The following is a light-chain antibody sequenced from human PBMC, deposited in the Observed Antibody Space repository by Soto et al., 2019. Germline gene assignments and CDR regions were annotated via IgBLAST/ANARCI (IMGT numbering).Light chain of an antibody. CDR3: QKYSSVIT. V-gene: IGKV1-27*01. J-gene: IGKJ5*01. CDR1: QGISNF. Sequence: DIQMTQSPSSLSASVGEGVTITCRASQGISNFLAWYQQKPGKVPKLLISAASTLQSGVPSRFSGSGSGTDFTLTITSLQPEDVATYYCQKYSSVITFGQGTRLEI. CDR2: AAS.